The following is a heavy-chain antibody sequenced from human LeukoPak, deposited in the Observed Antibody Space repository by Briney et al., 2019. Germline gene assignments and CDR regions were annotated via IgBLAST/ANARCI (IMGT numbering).Heavy chain of an antibody. D-gene: IGHD3-22*01. J-gene: IGHJ4*02. CDR1: GFSFTNYA. V-gene: IGHV3-30*18. CDR3: AKVEGYYDSSGYSYYFDY. CDR2: ISYDESKI. Sequence: GGSLRLSCTGSGFSFTNYAMHWVRQAPGEGLEWVAVISYDESKIYYADSVKGRFTISRDNSKNTLYLQMNSLRAEDTAVYYCAKVEGYYDSSGYSYYFDYWGQGTLVTVSS.